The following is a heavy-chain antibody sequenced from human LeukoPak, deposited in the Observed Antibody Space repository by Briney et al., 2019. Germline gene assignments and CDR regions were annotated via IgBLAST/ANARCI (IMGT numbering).Heavy chain of an antibody. V-gene: IGHV3-21*01. D-gene: IGHD3-10*01. J-gene: IGHJ4*02. CDR2: IRSSRSYI. Sequence: GGSLRLSCAASGFTVSSYSMYCVGDARGRGGEWGSSIRSSRSYIYYGDSVTGRFSLSRDNAKNSLYLQLNSLRDEDTAVYYCASEKRINRVRESGYFDYWGQGTLVTASS. CDR3: ASEKRINRVRESGYFDY. CDR1: GFTVSSYS.